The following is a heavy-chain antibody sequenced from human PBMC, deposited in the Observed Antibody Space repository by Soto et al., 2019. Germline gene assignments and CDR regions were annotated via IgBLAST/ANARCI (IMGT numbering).Heavy chain of an antibody. V-gene: IGHV1-69*08. J-gene: IGHJ4*01. CDR2: IIPILGIA. D-gene: IGHD5-12*01. Sequence: QVQLVQSGAEVKKPGSSVKVSCKASGGTFSSYTISWVRQAPGQGLEWMGRIIPILGIANYAQKFQGRVTITADKSTITAYMELSSLRSEDTAVYYCARDRGDGYNLSWGHGTLVTVSS. CDR1: GGTFSSYT. CDR3: ARDRGDGYNLS.